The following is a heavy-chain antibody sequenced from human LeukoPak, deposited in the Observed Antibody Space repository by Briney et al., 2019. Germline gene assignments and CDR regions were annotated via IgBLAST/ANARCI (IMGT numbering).Heavy chain of an antibody. J-gene: IGHJ4*02. Sequence: SETLSLTCTVSGGSISSYYWSWIRPPAGKGLEWIGRIYTSGSTNYNPSLKSRVTMSVDTSKNQFSLKLSSVTAADTAVYYCARDSFGTVTPYYFDYWGQGTLVTVSS. D-gene: IGHD4-11*01. V-gene: IGHV4-4*07. CDR2: IYTSGST. CDR3: ARDSFGTVTPYYFDY. CDR1: GGSISSYY.